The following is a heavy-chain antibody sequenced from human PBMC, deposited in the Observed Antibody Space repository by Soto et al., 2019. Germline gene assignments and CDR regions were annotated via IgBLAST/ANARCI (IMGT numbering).Heavy chain of an antibody. J-gene: IGHJ4*02. V-gene: IGHV3-21*06. CDR1: GFTFTRYS. Sequence: GGSLRLSCAASGFTFTRYSMNWVRQAPGKGLEWVSSISSTTNYIYYGDSMKGRFTISRDNAKNSLYLEMNSLRAEDTAVYYCAKRGSSMPDRPGNYFDSWGQGTLVTVSS. D-gene: IGHD6-6*01. CDR3: AKRGSSMPDRPGNYFDS. CDR2: ISSTTNYI.